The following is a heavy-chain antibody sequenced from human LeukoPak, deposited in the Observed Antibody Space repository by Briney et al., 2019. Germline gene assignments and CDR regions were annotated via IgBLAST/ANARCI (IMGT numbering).Heavy chain of an antibody. CDR1: GGSISSNGYY. Sequence: PSETLSLTCTVSGGSISSNGYYWGWIRQSPGEGLEWIGNIYYSGITYYNASLKSRVTISVDTSKNQFSLKLSSVTAADTAVYYCARRGGRGYDYWGQGTLVTVSS. CDR2: IYYSGIT. D-gene: IGHD5-12*01. V-gene: IGHV4-39*01. J-gene: IGHJ4*02. CDR3: ARRGGRGYDY.